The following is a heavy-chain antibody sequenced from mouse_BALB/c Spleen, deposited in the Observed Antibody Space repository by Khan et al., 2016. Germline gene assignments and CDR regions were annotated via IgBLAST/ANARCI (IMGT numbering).Heavy chain of an antibody. V-gene: IGHV1-54*01. CDR1: GYAFTNYL. D-gene: IGHD2-2*01. CDR2: INPGSGGT. Sequence: QVRLQQSGAELVRPGTSVKVSCKAAGYAFTNYLIEWVKQRPGQGLEWIGVINPGSGGTNYNEKFKGKATLTADKSSSTAYMQLSSLTSDDSAVLYCARSDGYDVGYAYWGQGTLVTVSA. CDR3: ARSDGYDVGYAY. J-gene: IGHJ3*01.